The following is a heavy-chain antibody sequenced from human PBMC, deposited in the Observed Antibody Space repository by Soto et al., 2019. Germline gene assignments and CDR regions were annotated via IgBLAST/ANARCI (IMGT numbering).Heavy chain of an antibody. CDR2: IIPIFGTA. J-gene: IGHJ4*02. CDR3: ARVSSIQSARPDFAY. CDR1: GGTFSSYA. Sequence: SVKVSCKASGGTFSSYAISWVRQAPGQGLEWMGGIIPIFGTANYAQKFQGRVTITADESTSTAYMELSSLRSEDTAVYYCARVSSIQSARPDFAYWGQGTLVTVSS. V-gene: IGHV1-69*13. D-gene: IGHD2-2*02.